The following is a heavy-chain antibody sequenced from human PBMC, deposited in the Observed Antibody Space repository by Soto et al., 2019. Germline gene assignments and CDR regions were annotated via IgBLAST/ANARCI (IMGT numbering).Heavy chain of an antibody. Sequence: GGSLRLSCAASGFTFRSYGMRWVRQAPGKGLERVAVISYDGSNKYYGDPVKGRFTIARDNSKNTLYLQMNSLRAADTAVYYCAKNRLANSPYYYYYYVMDVWGQGTTVTVSS. CDR1: GFTFRSYG. D-gene: IGHD6-25*01. CDR2: ISYDGSNK. J-gene: IGHJ6*02. V-gene: IGHV3-30*18. CDR3: AKNRLANSPYYYYYYVMDV.